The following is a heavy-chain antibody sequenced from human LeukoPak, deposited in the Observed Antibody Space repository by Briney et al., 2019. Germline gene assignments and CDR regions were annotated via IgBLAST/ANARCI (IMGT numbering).Heavy chain of an antibody. D-gene: IGHD5-18*01. CDR2: ISAYNGDT. CDR1: GYTFTNYG. V-gene: IGHV1-18*04. CDR3: ARDPPTGMASGRHDY. Sequence: ASVKVSCKASGYTFTNYGFPWARQAPGQGLEWMGWISAYNGDTKYAEKFQGRVTLTTDTSTTTAYMELRSLTSDDTAVYYCARDPPTGMASGRHDYWGQGTQVTVSS. J-gene: IGHJ4*02.